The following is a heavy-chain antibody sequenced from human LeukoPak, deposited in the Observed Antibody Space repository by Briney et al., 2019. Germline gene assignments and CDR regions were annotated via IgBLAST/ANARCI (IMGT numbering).Heavy chain of an antibody. D-gene: IGHD6-19*01. CDR3: AREARYSSGWLDY. Sequence: PGRSLRLSCAASGFTFSSYAMHWVRQAPGKGLEWVAVISYDGSNKYYADSVKGRFTISRDNSKNTLYLQMNSLRAEDTAVYYCAREARYSSGWLDYWGQGTLVTVPS. CDR1: GFTFSSYA. J-gene: IGHJ4*02. V-gene: IGHV3-30-3*01. CDR2: ISYDGSNK.